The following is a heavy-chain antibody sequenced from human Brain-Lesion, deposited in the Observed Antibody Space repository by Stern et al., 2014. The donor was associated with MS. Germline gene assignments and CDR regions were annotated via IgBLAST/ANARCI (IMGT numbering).Heavy chain of an antibody. V-gene: IGHV3-30*18. D-gene: IGHD3-10*01. CDR3: VKRGITEVRGVRLGDY. Sequence: VQLVESGGGVVQPGRTLSLTCTVSGFTFSSYGMHWVRQAPGQGLGRVSVISYDGSDAYYAESVKGRFTISRDNSKNTLYLEMRSLRPEDTAVYYCVKRGITEVRGVRLGDYWGPGTLVIVSS. CDR1: GFTFSSYG. J-gene: IGHJ4*02. CDR2: ISYDGSDA.